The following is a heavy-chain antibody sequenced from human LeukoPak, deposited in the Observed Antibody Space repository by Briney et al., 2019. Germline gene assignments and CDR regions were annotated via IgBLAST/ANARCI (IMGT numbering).Heavy chain of an antibody. D-gene: IGHD7-27*01. J-gene: IGHJ4*03. V-gene: IGHV1-8*02. CDR3: ARGPPNWGYDY. Sequence: GASVKVSCKASGYTFTSYGISWVRQATGQGPEWMGWMSPNSGNTGYAQKFQGRVTMTRSTSMSTAYMELSSLRSEDTAVYYCARGPPNWGYDYRGQGTTVTASS. CDR1: GYTFTSYG. CDR2: MSPNSGNT.